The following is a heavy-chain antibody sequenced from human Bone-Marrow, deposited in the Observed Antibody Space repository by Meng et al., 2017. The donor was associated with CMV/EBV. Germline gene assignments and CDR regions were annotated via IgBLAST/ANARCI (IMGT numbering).Heavy chain of an antibody. D-gene: IGHD3-22*01. V-gene: IGHV1-69*12. CDR3: ARDLSRDSITMIVAGFDP. CDR2: IIPIFGTA. CDR1: GGTFSSYA. J-gene: IGHJ5*02. Sequence: QVQLVQSGAEVKKPXXXXXVXCKXSGGTFSSYAISWVRQAPGQGLEWMGGIIPIFGTANYAQKFQGRVTITADESTSTAYMELSSLRSEDTAVYYCARDLSRDSITMIVAGFDPWGQGTLVTVSS.